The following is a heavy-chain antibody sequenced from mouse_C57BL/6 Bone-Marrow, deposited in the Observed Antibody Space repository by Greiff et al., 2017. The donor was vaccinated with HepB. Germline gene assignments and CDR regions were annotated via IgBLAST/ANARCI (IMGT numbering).Heavy chain of an antibody. CDR3: ARRTPFWDRDY. D-gene: IGHD4-1*01. Sequence: VQLQQSGPELVKPGASVKISCKASGYTFTDYYMNWVKQSHGKSLEWIGDINPNNGGTSYNQKFKGKATLTVDKSSSTAYMELRSLTSEDSAVYYCARRTPFWDRDYWGQGTTLTVSS. CDR1: GYTFTDYY. CDR2: INPNNGGT. J-gene: IGHJ2*01. V-gene: IGHV1-26*01.